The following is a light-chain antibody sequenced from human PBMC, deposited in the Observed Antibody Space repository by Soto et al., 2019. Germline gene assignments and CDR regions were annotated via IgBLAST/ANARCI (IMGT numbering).Light chain of an antibody. V-gene: IGKV1-5*03. CDR1: QSIITC. CDR2: KAA. CDR3: QQYNGYPRA. Sequence: DIQMTQSPSTLSASIGVRVTITCRASQSIITCLAWYQQKPGKAPNLLIYKAASLQSGVPSRFSGSGFGTEVTLPISSLQSDCFGTYYCQQYNGYPRAFGQGTKVQIK. J-gene: IGKJ1*01.